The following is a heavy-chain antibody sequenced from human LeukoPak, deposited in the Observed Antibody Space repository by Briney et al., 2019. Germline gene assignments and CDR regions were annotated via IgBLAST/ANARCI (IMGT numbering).Heavy chain of an antibody. J-gene: IGHJ4*02. CDR1: GFTFSRYS. V-gene: IGHV3-23*01. CDR2: ISASGDSP. D-gene: IGHD3-10*01. Sequence: GGSLRLSCVASGFTFSRYSMNWVRQAPGKGLEWVSSISASGDSPYYADSVQGRFTISRDNSKNTLFLQMKSLRAEDTAVYYCANGSPLGHWGQGTLVTVSS. CDR3: ANGSPLGH.